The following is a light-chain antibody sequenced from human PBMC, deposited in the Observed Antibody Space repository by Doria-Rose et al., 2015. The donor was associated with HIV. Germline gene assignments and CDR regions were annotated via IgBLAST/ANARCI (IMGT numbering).Light chain of an antibody. CDR1: QSFSSTY. V-gene: IGKV3-20*01. CDR2: DGS. Sequence: TQSPGTLSLSPGERATLSYRASQSFSSTYLAWYQRRPGQAPSLLIYDGSTRATGIPDRFSASGSGTDFTLTINRLEPEDFALYYCHQYGTSWTFGQGTKVEI. CDR3: HQYGTSWT. J-gene: IGKJ1*01.